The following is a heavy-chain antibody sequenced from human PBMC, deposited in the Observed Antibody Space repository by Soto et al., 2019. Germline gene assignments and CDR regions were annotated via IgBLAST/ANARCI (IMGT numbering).Heavy chain of an antibody. J-gene: IGHJ4*02. CDR2: ISYDGSNK. CDR1: GFTFSSYG. V-gene: IGHV3-30*18. Sequence: QVQLVESGGGVVQXGXSLRLSCAASGFTFSSYGMHWVRQAPGKGLEWVAVISYDGSNKYYADSVKGRFTISRDNSKNTLYLQMNSLRAEDTAVYYCAKDPTLTGTTSYFDYWGQGTLVTVSS. D-gene: IGHD1-7*01. CDR3: AKDPTLTGTTSYFDY.